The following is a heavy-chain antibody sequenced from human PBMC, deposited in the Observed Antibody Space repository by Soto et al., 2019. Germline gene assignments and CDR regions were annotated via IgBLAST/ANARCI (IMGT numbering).Heavy chain of an antibody. D-gene: IGHD3-10*02. J-gene: IGHJ4*02. V-gene: IGHV1-69*13. CDR2: IIPIFDTT. Sequence: GASVKVSCKASGGTFSNSGISWVRQAPGQGLEWMGGIIPIFDTTNYAQKLQGRITIIADESTNTVYMELSNLRSADTVVYYCARAPILFSVPLQENYFASGGQGTLVTVS. CDR1: GGTFSNSG. CDR3: ARAPILFSVPLQENYFAS.